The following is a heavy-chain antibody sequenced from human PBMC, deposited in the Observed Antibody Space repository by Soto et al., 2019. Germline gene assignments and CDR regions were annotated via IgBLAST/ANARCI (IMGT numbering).Heavy chain of an antibody. J-gene: IGHJ5*02. CDR1: GYTFTSYG. Sequence: QVQLVQSGAEVKKPGASVKVSCKASGYTFTSYGISWVRQAPGQGLEWMGWISADNGNTNYAQKLQGRVTMTTDTXMSTAYMELRSLRSDDTAVYYCARTMIVVANNWFDPWGQGTLVTVSS. D-gene: IGHD3-22*01. CDR2: ISADNGNT. CDR3: ARTMIVVANNWFDP. V-gene: IGHV1-18*01.